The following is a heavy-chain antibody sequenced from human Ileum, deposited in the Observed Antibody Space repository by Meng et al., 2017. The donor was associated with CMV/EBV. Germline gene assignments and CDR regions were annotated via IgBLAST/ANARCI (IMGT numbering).Heavy chain of an antibody. CDR3: AREESVGIAVTGTFDY. Sequence: VQPQDYGSGPVKPSETLSLTCTVSGDSISSNFWSWIRQPAGKGLEWIGRIYSSGSTFYNPSLNSRVTMSVDTSKNQFSLSLASVTAADTAIYFCAREESVGIAVTGTFDYWGQGILVTVSS. V-gene: IGHV4-4*07. CDR1: GDSISSNF. D-gene: IGHD6-19*01. CDR2: IYSSGST. J-gene: IGHJ4*02.